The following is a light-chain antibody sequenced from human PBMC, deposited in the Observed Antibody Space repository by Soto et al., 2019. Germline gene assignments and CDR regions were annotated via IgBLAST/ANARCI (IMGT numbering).Light chain of an antibody. CDR1: ALPKQY. CDR2: KDS. Sequence: SYELTQPPSVSVSPGQTARITCSGAALPKQYAYWYQQKPGQAPVLVLYKDSERPSGIPERFSGSSSGTTVTLTISGVQAEDEADYYCQSADSSGTRVFGGGTKLTVL. CDR3: QSADSSGTRV. J-gene: IGLJ3*02. V-gene: IGLV3-25*02.